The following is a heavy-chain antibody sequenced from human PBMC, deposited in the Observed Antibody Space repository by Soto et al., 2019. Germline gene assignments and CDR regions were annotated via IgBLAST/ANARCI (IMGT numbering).Heavy chain of an antibody. D-gene: IGHD4-4*01. J-gene: IGHJ6*02. CDR2: INPSGGST. Sequence: QVQLVQSGAEVKKPGASVKVSCKASGYTFTSYYMHWVRQAPGQGLEWMGIINPSGGSTRYAQKFQGRVTMTRDTSTSTVYVELSSLRSEDTAVYYCARDTVTSGGYYYYGMDVWVQGTTVSVSS. V-gene: IGHV1-46*01. CDR1: GYTFTSYY. CDR3: ARDTVTSGGYYYYGMDV.